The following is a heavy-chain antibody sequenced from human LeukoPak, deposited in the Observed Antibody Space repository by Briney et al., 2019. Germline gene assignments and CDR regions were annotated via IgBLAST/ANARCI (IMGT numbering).Heavy chain of an antibody. D-gene: IGHD3-3*01. Sequence: PGGSLRLSCAVARFGFSSYSMVWVRQAPGKGLEWVSSISSSSSYMFYANSVKGRFTISRDNAKNSVYLQMNSLRADDTAVYFCARLNDSGRIFDYWGQGTLVTVSS. CDR1: RFGFSSYS. V-gene: IGHV3-21*06. CDR3: ARLNDSGRIFDY. CDR2: ISSSSSYM. J-gene: IGHJ4*02.